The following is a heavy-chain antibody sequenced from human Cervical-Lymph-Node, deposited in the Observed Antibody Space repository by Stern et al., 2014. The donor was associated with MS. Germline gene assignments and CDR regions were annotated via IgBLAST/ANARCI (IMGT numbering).Heavy chain of an antibody. CDR1: GFTFTSSA. V-gene: IGHV1-58*01. CDR3: AAKRDYYDSSGTDAFDI. Sequence: QLVESGPEVKKPGTSVKVSCKASGFTFTSSAVQWVRQARGQRLEWIGWIVVGSGNTNYAQKFQERVTITRDMSTSTAYMELSSLRSEDTAVYYCAAKRDYYDSSGTDAFDIWGQGTMVTVSS. CDR2: IVVGSGNT. J-gene: IGHJ3*02. D-gene: IGHD3-22*01.